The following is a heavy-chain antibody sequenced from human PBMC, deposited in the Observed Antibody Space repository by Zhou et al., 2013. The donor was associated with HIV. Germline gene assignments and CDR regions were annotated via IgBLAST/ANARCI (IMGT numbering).Heavy chain of an antibody. CDR3: ARVHPAGDAFDI. Sequence: QVQLVQSGAEVKKPGSSVKVSCKASGGTFSSYAISWVRQAPGQGLEWMGRIIPILGIANYAQKFQGRVTITADKSTSTAYMELSSLRSEDTAVYYCARVHPAGDAFDIWGQGTMVTVSS. V-gene: IGHV1-69*04. CDR1: GGTFSSYA. CDR2: IIPILGIA. J-gene: IGHJ3*02.